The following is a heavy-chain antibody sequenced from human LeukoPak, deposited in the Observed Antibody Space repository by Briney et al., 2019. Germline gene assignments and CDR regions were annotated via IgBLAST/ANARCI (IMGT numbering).Heavy chain of an antibody. CDR1: GGSFSGYY. CDR3: AGGGIAVAGTGY. V-gene: IGHV4-34*01. Sequence: SETLSLTCAVYGGSFSGYYWSWIRQPPGKGREWIGEINHSGSTNYNPSLKSRATISVDTSKNQFSLKLSSVTAADTAVYYCAGGGIAVAGTGYWGQGTLVTVSS. CDR2: INHSGST. J-gene: IGHJ4*02. D-gene: IGHD6-19*01.